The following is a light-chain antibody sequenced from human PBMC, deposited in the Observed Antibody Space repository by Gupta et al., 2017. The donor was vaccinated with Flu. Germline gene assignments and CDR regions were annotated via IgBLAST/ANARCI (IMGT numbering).Light chain of an antibody. CDR2: LGS. CDR3: MQALHSGT. V-gene: IGKV2-28*01. Sequence: DIVMTQSPLSLPVTPGEPASISCRSSQSLLHSNGYNYLDWYLQKPGQSPQLLIYLGSNRASGVPDRFSGSGSGTDFTLKISRVEAEDVGVYYCMQALHSGTFGPGTKVDIK. CDR1: QSLLHSNGYNY. J-gene: IGKJ3*01.